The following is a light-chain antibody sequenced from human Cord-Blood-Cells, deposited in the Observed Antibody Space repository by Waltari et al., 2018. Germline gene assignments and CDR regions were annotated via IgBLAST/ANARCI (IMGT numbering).Light chain of an antibody. CDR2: VFS. Sequence: QSSLTQPASVSGSPGQSITISCTGTSSYVGGYNYVSWYQHHPGKAPKLMIYVFSNRPSGVSNRCSGSKSGNTASLTIYGLQAEDEADYYCSSYTSSSTWVFGGGTKLTVL. V-gene: IGLV2-14*03. CDR3: SSYTSSSTWV. CDR1: SSYVGGYNY. J-gene: IGLJ3*02.